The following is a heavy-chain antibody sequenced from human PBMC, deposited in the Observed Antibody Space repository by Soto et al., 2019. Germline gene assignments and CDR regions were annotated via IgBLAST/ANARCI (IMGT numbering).Heavy chain of an antibody. J-gene: IGHJ4*02. CDR3: ARGRDDSSPLNFDY. Sequence: SVKVSCKASGGTFSSYAISWGRQAPGQGLEGMGGIIPIFGTANYAQKFQGRVTITADESTSTAYMELSSLRSEDTAVYYCARGRDDSSPLNFDYWGQGTLVTVSS. D-gene: IGHD3-22*01. V-gene: IGHV1-69*13. CDR1: GGTFSSYA. CDR2: IIPIFGTA.